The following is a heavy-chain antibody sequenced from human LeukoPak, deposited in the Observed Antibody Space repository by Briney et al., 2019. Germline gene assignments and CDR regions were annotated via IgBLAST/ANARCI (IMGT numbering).Heavy chain of an antibody. V-gene: IGHV5-51*01. Sequence: GESLKISCKGSGYSFTSYWIGGVRQLPGKGLEWMGIIYPGDSNTRYNPSFQGQVTISADKSSSTAYLQWSSLKASDTAMYYCARRRRYSSSWYQANWFDPWGQGTLVTVSS. CDR3: ARRRRYSSSWYQANWFDP. J-gene: IGHJ5*02. CDR2: IYPGDSNT. D-gene: IGHD6-13*01. CDR1: GYSFTSYW.